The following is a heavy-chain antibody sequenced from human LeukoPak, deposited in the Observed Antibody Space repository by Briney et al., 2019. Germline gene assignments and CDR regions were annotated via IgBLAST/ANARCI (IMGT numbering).Heavy chain of an antibody. V-gene: IGHV1-69-2*01. Sequence: ATVKISCKVSGYTFTDYYMHWVQQAPGKGLEWMGLVDPEDGETIYAEKFRGRVTITADTSTDTAYMELSSLRSEDTAVYYCATAGAAAGGYYFDYWGQGTLVTVSS. D-gene: IGHD6-13*01. CDR1: GYTFTDYY. CDR3: ATAGAAAGGYYFDY. CDR2: VDPEDGET. J-gene: IGHJ4*02.